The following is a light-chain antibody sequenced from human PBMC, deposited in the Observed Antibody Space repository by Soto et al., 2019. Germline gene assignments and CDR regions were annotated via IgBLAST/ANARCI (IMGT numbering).Light chain of an antibody. V-gene: IGKV1-5*01. CDR2: DVS. J-gene: IGKJ1*01. CDR1: QTISSW. Sequence: DIQMTQSPSTLSASVRDRVTITCRASQTISSWLAWFQQKPGKAPKVLMYDVSILESGVPSRFSGSGSGTEFTLTIRSLQPDDSAIYYCQQYNNLWTFGQGTKV. CDR3: QQYNNLWT.